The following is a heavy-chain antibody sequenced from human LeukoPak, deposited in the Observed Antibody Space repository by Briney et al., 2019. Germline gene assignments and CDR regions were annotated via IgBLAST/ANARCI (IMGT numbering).Heavy chain of an antibody. D-gene: IGHD1-1*01. CDR3: ARYDPSLYYFDY. CDR2: INPSGGST. V-gene: IGHV1-46*01. CDR1: GYTFTSYG. Sequence: ASVKVSCKASGYTFTSYGISWVRQAPVQGLEWMGIINPSGGSTSYAQKFQGRVTMTRDMSTSTVYMELSSLRSEDTAVYYCARYDPSLYYFDYWGQGTLVTVSS. J-gene: IGHJ4*02.